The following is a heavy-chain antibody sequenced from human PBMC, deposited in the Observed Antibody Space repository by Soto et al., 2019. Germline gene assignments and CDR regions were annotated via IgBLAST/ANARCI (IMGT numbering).Heavy chain of an antibody. CDR2: IYYSGST. CDR1: GGSISSYY. V-gene: IGHV4-59*08. D-gene: IGHD2-21*02. J-gene: IGHJ4*02. Sequence: QVQLQESGPGLVKPSETLSLTCTVSGGSISSYYWSWIRQPPRKGLEWIGYIYYSGSTNYNPSLKSRVTISVDTSKNQFSLKLSSVTAADTAVYYCARLVVTATSYYFDYWGQGTLVTVSS. CDR3: ARLVVTATSYYFDY.